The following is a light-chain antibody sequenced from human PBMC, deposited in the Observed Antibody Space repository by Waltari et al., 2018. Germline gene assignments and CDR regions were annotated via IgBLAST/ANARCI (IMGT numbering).Light chain of an antibody. CDR1: PGISSY. CDR3: QQLNTYPLT. V-gene: IGKV1-9*01. CDR2: AAA. Sequence: IQLTQSPSSLSASVGDRVTITCRASPGISSYLAWYQQKPGKAPKLLIYAAAPLQSWVPSRFSGSGSGTGFTLTISSLQPEDFATYYCQQLNTYPLTFGPGTKVDIK. J-gene: IGKJ3*01.